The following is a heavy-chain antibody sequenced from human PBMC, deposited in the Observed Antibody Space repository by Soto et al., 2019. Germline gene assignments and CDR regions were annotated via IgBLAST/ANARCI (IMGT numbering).Heavy chain of an antibody. V-gene: IGHV5-51*01. CDR1: GYSFSSYW. Sequence: EALKSSGKGCGYSFSSYWIGSFRQMPGKGLEWMGIIYPGDSDTRYSPSFQGQVTISADKSISTAYLQWSSLKASDTAMYYCATYDSSGRAFDIWGQGTMVTVSS. CDR2: IYPGDSDT. J-gene: IGHJ3*02. CDR3: ATYDSSGRAFDI. D-gene: IGHD3-22*01.